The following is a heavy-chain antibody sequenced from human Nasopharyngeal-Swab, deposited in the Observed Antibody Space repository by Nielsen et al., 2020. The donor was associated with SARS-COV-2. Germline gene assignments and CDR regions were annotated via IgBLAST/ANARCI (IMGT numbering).Heavy chain of an antibody. J-gene: IGHJ6*02. CDR1: GFTFSNAW. CDR3: ARDGNGGGYYYYGMDV. Sequence: GESLKISCAASGFTFSNAWMSWVRQAPGKGLEWVGRIKSKTDGGTTDYAAPVKGRFTISRDDSKNTLYLQMNSLRAEDTAVYYCARDGNGGGYYYYGMDVWGQGTTVTVSS. V-gene: IGHV3-15*01. CDR2: IKSKTDGGTT. D-gene: IGHD4-23*01.